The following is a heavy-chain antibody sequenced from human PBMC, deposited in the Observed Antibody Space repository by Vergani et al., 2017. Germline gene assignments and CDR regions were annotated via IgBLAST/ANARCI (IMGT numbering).Heavy chain of an antibody. D-gene: IGHD2-2*01. V-gene: IGHV3-21*01. CDR1: GFTFSSYS. J-gene: IGHJ4*02. Sequence: EVQLVESGGGLVKPGGSLRLSCAASGFTFSSYSMNWVRQAPGKGLEWVSSISSSSSYIYYADSVKGRFTISRDNSKNTLYLQMNSLRAEDTAVYYCARGDCSSTSCYVSGGYWGQGTLVTVSS. CDR3: ARGDCSSTSCYVSGGY. CDR2: ISSSSSYI.